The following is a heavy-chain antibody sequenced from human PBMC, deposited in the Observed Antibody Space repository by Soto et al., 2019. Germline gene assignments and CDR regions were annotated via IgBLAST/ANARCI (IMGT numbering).Heavy chain of an antibody. CDR3: ARGGYGDLSYFDY. V-gene: IGHV4-30-4*08. CDR2: IYYSGST. Sequence: SETLSLTCTVSGGSISSGGYYWSWIRQPPGKGLEWIAYIYYSGSTYYNPSLKSRVTISVDTSKNQFSLKLSSVTAADTAVYYCARGGYGDLSYFDYWGQGTLVTVSS. J-gene: IGHJ4*02. CDR1: GGSISSGGYY. D-gene: IGHD4-17*01.